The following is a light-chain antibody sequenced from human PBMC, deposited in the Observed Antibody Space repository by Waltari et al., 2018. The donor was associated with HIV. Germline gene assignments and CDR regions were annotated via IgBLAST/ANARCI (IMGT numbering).Light chain of an antibody. J-gene: IGLJ1*01. CDR1: NLGSKN. CDR3: QVWDSNTGI. Sequence: SYELTQPLSVSVALGQTALISCGGDNLGSKNVHWYQQKPGQAPVLVIYRDYNRPSGIPERFSGANSGNTATLTISRAQAGDEADYYCQVWDSNTGIFGTGTKVTVL. CDR2: RDY. V-gene: IGLV3-9*01.